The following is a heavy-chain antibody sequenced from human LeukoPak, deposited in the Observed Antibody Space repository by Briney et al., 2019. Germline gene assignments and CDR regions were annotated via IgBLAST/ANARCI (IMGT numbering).Heavy chain of an antibody. CDR3: ARGITGTNNWFDP. D-gene: IGHD1/OR15-1a*01. V-gene: IGHV3-66*02. J-gene: IGHJ5*02. Sequence: SGGSLRLSCAASGFTVSSNYMTWVRQAPEKGREWVSLIYSGGGTYYADSVKGRFTISRDNSKNTLYLQMNSLRAEDTAVYYCARGITGTNNWFDPWGQGTLVTVSS. CDR1: GFTVSSNY. CDR2: IYSGGGT.